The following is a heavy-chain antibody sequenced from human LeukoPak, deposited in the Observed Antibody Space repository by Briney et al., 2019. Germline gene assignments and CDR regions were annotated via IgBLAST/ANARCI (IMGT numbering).Heavy chain of an antibody. CDR1: GFTFSSYW. V-gene: IGHV3-30*02. D-gene: IGHD5-18*01. CDR3: VKVDT. Sequence: GGSLRLSCVASGFTFSSYWMSWVRQSPGKGLDWVAFIRNDGNKKNYAESVKGRFTISRDNSKNTLYLQMDSLSAEDTAVYYCVKVDTWGQGTLVTVSS. CDR2: IRNDGNKK. J-gene: IGHJ4*02.